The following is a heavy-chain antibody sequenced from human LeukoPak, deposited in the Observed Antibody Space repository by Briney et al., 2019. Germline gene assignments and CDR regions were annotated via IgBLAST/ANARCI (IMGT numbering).Heavy chain of an antibody. CDR2: NNPSGGST. CDR3: ARAQRALVRVPPAY. V-gene: IGHV1-46*01. D-gene: IGHD5-24*01. J-gene: IGHJ4*02. CDR1: GYTFTSYC. Sequence: ASVKVCCKASGYTFTSYCMHWVRQAPGQGLEWKGINNPSGGSTSYAQKFQGRVTMTRDTSTSTVYMELSSLRSEDTAVYYCARAQRALVRVPPAYRGQGTLVTVSS.